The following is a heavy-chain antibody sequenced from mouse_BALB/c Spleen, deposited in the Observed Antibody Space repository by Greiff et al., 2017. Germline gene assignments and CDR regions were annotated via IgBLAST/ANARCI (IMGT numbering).Heavy chain of an antibody. CDR2: IWAGGST. J-gene: IGHJ4*01. CDR1: GFSLTSYG. V-gene: IGHV2-9*02. D-gene: IGHD2-10*02. Sequence: VMLVESGPGLVAPSQSLSITCTVSGFSLTSYGVHWVRQPPGKGLEWLGVIWAGGSTNYNSALMSRLSISKDNSKSQVFLKMNSLQTDDTAMYYCAREGRKYGNLYAMDYWGQGTSVTVSA. CDR3: AREGRKYGNLYAMDY.